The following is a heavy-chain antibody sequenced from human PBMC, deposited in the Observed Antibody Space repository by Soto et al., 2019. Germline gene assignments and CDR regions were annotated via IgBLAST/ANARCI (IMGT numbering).Heavy chain of an antibody. Sequence: QVQLVQSGAEVKKPGASVKVSCKASGYTFTSYAMHWVRQVPGQRLEWMGWINAGNGNTKYSQKFQGRVTITRDTSASTAYMELSSLRSEDTAVYYCAREFPCDTAICLWFDYWGQGTLVTVSS. CDR2: INAGNGNT. D-gene: IGHD5-18*01. V-gene: IGHV1-3*01. CDR1: GYTFTSYA. CDR3: AREFPCDTAICLWFDY. J-gene: IGHJ4*02.